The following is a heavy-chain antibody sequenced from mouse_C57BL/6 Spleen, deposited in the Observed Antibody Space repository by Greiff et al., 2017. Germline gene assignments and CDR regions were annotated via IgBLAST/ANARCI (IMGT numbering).Heavy chain of an antibody. D-gene: IGHD1-1*01. CDR2: IHPNSGST. CDR1: GYTFTSYW. J-gene: IGHJ1*03. Sequence: QVQLQQPGAELVKPGASVKLSCKASGYTFTSYWMHWVKQRPGQGLEWIGMIHPNSGSTNYNEKFKSKATLTVDKSSSTAYMQLSSLTSEDSAVYSSAKPPPNGSSHWYFDVWGTGTTVTVSS. V-gene: IGHV1-64*01. CDR3: AKPPPNGSSHWYFDV.